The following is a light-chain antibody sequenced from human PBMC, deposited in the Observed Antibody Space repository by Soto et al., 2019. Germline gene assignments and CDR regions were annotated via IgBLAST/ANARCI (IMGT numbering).Light chain of an antibody. CDR2: GAS. J-gene: IGKJ1*01. Sequence: ETVLTQSPGTLSLSPGERATLFCRASQSVSSSYLAWYQQKPGQAPRLLIYGASSRATGIPDRFSGSGSGTDFTLSISRLEPEDFAVYYCQQHGSSPPSWTFGQGTKVEI. CDR3: QQHGSSPPSWT. CDR1: QSVSSSY. V-gene: IGKV3-20*01.